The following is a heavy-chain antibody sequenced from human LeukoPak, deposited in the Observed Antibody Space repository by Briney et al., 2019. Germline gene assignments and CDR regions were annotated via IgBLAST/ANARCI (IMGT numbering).Heavy chain of an antibody. D-gene: IGHD3-22*01. Sequence: GEALEISFSGSGYSFTSYWIGWVRQMPGKGLEWMGIIYPGDSDTRYSPSFQGQVTISADKSISTAYLQWSSLKASDTAMYYCARQRRFDIYDSSGPAGYWGQGTLVTVSS. J-gene: IGHJ4*02. V-gene: IGHV5-51*01. CDR2: IYPGDSDT. CDR1: GYSFTSYW. CDR3: ARQRRFDIYDSSGPAGY.